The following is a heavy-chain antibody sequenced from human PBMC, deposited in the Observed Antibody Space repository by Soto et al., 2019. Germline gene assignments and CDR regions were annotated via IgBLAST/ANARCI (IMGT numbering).Heavy chain of an antibody. CDR2: IVVGSGNT. CDR3: AAGYYDSSGYPSPFDY. CDR1: GFTFTSSA. Sequence: SVKVSCTASGFTFTSSAMQWVRQARGQRLEWIGWIVVGSGNTNYAQKFQERVTITRDMSTSTAYMELSSLRSEDTAVYYCAAGYYDSSGYPSPFDYWGQGTLVTSPQ. V-gene: IGHV1-58*02. D-gene: IGHD3-22*01. J-gene: IGHJ4*02.